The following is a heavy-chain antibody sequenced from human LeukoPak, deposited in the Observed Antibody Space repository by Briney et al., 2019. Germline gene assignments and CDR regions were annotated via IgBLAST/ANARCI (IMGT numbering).Heavy chain of an antibody. Sequence: GGSLRLSCAASGFTFSSYWMHWVRQAPGKGLVWVSRINSDGSSTSYADSVKGRFTISRDNAKNTLYLQMNSLRAEDTAVYYCARQPIPAAVTYNYYYYYMDVWGKGTTVTVSS. D-gene: IGHD2-2*01. J-gene: IGHJ6*03. V-gene: IGHV3-74*01. CDR1: GFTFSSYW. CDR2: INSDGSST. CDR3: ARQPIPAAVTYNYYYYYMDV.